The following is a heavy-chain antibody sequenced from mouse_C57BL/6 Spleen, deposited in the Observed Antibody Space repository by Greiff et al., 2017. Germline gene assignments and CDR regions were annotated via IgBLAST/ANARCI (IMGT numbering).Heavy chain of an antibody. J-gene: IGHJ4*01. V-gene: IGHV5-6*01. CDR2: ISSGGGYT. CDR3: ARWDYDGGYAMDY. Sequence: EVKLQESGGDLVKPGGSLKLSCAASGFTFSSYGMSWVRQTPDKRLEWVATISSGGGYTYYPDSVKGRFTISRDNAKNTLYLQMSSLKSEDTAMYSGARWDYDGGYAMDYWGQGTSVTVSS. D-gene: IGHD2-4*01. CDR1: GFTFSSYG.